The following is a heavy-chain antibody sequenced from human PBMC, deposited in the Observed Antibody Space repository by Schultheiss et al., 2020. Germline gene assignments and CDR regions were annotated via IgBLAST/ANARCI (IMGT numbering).Heavy chain of an antibody. CDR2: ISSSRSYI. Sequence: GGSLRLSCAASGFTFSSYSMNWVRQAPGKGLEWVSSISSSRSYIYYADSVKGRFTISRDNAKNSLYLQMNSLRVEDTAVYYCARGFGVAARNWFDPWGQGTLVTVSS. V-gene: IGHV3-21*01. D-gene: IGHD3-10*01. CDR1: GFTFSSYS. J-gene: IGHJ5*02. CDR3: ARGFGVAARNWFDP.